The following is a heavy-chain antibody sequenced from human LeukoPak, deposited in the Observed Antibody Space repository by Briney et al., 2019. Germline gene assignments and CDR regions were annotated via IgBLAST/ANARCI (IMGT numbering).Heavy chain of an antibody. J-gene: IGHJ4*02. V-gene: IGHV4-39*07. CDR1: GGSISSSSYY. Sequence: SETLSLTCTVSGGSISSSSYYWGWIRQPPGKGLEWIGSIYYSGSTYYNPSLKSRVTVSVDTSKNQFSLKLSSVTAEDTAVYYCARRSGIAVAGAFDYWGQGTLVTVSS. D-gene: IGHD6-19*01. CDR2: IYYSGST. CDR3: ARRSGIAVAGAFDY.